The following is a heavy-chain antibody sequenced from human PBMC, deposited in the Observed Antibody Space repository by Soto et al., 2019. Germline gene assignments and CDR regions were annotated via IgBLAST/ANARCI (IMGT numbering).Heavy chain of an antibody. D-gene: IGHD6-19*01. Sequence: QVQLVQSGAEVKKPGASVNISCKASGYTFTNYYIHWVRQAPGQGLEWMGIINPGGGSTSYAQNFQGRVTMTRDTSTSSMYMELSSLRSEDAAVYYCASTTYSNGWFDFWGQGTLLSVSS. J-gene: IGHJ4*02. V-gene: IGHV1-46*01. CDR2: INPGGGST. CDR1: GYTFTNYY. CDR3: ASTTYSNGWFDF.